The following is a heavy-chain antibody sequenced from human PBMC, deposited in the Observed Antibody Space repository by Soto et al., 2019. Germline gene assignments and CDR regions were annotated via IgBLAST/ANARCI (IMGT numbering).Heavy chain of an antibody. CDR1: GFTFSSYG. D-gene: IGHD6-19*01. J-gene: IGHJ4*02. CDR2: ISYDGSNK. Sequence: GGSLRLSCAASGFTFSSYGMHWVRQAPGKGLEWVAVISYDGSNKYYADSVKGRFTISRDNSKNTLYLQMNSLRAEDTAVYYCAKVLLTYTSGWYHPHFDYWGQGTLVTVSS. CDR3: AKVLLTYTSGWYHPHFDY. V-gene: IGHV3-30*18.